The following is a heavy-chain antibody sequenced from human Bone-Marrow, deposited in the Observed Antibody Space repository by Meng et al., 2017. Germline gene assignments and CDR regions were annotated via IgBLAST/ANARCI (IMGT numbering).Heavy chain of an antibody. J-gene: IGHJ4*02. CDR3: ARVSRGSYLD. CDR1: GFTFSSYS. Sequence: GESLKISCAASGFTFSSYSMNWVRQAPGKGLEWVSGINWNGGSTGYADSVKGRFTISRDNAKNSLYLQMNSLRAEDTALYYCARVSRGSYLDWGQGTLVTVSS. CDR2: INWNGGST. D-gene: IGHD1-26*01. V-gene: IGHV3-20*04.